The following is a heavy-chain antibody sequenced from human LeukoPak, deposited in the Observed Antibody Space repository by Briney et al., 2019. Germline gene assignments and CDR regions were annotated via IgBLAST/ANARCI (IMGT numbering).Heavy chain of an antibody. Sequence: SETLSLTCAVYGGSFSGYYWSWIRQRPGKGLECIGEINHSGSTNYNPSLKSRVTISVDTSKNQFSLKLSSVTAADTAVYYVARLGYSYGYADYWGQGTLVTVSS. CDR3: ARLGYSYGYADY. V-gene: IGHV4-34*01. CDR2: INHSGST. J-gene: IGHJ4*02. CDR1: GGSFSGYY. D-gene: IGHD5-18*01.